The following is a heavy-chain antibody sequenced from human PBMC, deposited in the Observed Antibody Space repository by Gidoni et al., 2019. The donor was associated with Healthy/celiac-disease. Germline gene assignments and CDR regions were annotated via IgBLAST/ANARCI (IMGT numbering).Heavy chain of an antibody. CDR2: ISSSSSTI. J-gene: IGHJ6*02. CDR1: GFTFSSYS. CDR3: ARTPSSNDIVVVPAAMGHGMDV. D-gene: IGHD2-2*01. V-gene: IGHV3-48*02. Sequence: EVQLVESGGGLVQPGGSLRLSCAASGFTFSSYSLNWVRQAPGKGLEWVSYISSSSSTIYYADSVKGRFTISRDNAKNSLYLQMNSLRDEDTAVYYCARTPSSNDIVVVPAAMGHGMDVWGQGTTVTVSS.